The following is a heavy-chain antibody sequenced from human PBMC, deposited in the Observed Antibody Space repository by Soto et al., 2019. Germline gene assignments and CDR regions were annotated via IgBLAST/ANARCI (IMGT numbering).Heavy chain of an antibody. CDR3: ARDLVDYGDYLGWFDP. CDR2: IWYDGSNK. V-gene: IGHV3-33*01. CDR1: GFTFSSYG. Sequence: GGSLRLSCAASGFTFSSYGMHWVRQAPGKGLEWVAVIWYDGSNKYYADSVKGRFTISRDNSKNTLYLQMNSLRAEDTAVYYCARDLVDYGDYLGWFDPWGQGTLVTVSS. D-gene: IGHD4-17*01. J-gene: IGHJ5*02.